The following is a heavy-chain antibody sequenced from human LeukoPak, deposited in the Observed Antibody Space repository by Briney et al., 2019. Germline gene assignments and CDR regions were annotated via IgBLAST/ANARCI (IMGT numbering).Heavy chain of an antibody. CDR1: GFTFSSYS. Sequence: PGGSLRLSCAASGFTFSSYSMNWVRQAPGKGLEWVSSISSSSSYIYYADSVKGRFTISRDNAKNSLYLQMNSLRAEDTAVYYCARAIAVADALSYYYYYGMDVWGQGTTVTVSS. CDR2: ISSSSSYI. D-gene: IGHD6-19*01. J-gene: IGHJ6*02. V-gene: IGHV3-21*01. CDR3: ARAIAVADALSYYYYYGMDV.